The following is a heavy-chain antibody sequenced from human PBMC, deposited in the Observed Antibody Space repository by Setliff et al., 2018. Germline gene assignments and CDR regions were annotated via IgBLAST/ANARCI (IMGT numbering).Heavy chain of an antibody. CDR3: AREGVDTRSSTDYRYYMDV. D-gene: IGHD5-18*01. Sequence: GASVKVSCKASGGTFSSYGISWVRQALGQGLEWMGGTIPMFGSTKYAQKFQERVTIIKDESTSTAYMEVSSLRTEDTAVYYCAREGVDTRSSTDYRYYMDVWGKGTTVTVSS. CDR1: GGTFSSYG. CDR2: TIPMFGST. V-gene: IGHV1-69*05. J-gene: IGHJ6*03.